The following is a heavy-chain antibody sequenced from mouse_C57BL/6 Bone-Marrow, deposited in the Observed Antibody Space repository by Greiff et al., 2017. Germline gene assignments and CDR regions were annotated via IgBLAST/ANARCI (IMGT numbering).Heavy chain of an antibody. CDR1: GYAFSSSW. V-gene: IGHV1-82*01. Sequence: VKLQESGPELVKPGASVKISCKASGYAFSSSWMTWVKQRPGKGLEWIGRIYPGDGDTNYNGKFKGKATLTADKSSSTAYMQLSSLTSEDSAVYFCARNYGSDWYFDVWGTGTTVTVSS. J-gene: IGHJ1*03. D-gene: IGHD1-1*01. CDR3: ARNYGSDWYFDV. CDR2: IYPGDGDT.